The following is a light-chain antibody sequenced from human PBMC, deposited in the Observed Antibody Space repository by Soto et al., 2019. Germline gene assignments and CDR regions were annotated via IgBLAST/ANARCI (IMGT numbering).Light chain of an antibody. V-gene: IGKV1-5*01. Sequence: EIQMTQSPPTLAASIGERVTITCRASQTISSSLAWYQQKAGQAPKLLIYGASSLESGVPSRFSGTGSGTEFTLTISRLQPDDFATYYCHQYKSYSPYTFGQGTELEIK. CDR2: GAS. J-gene: IGKJ2*01. CDR1: QTISSS. CDR3: HQYKSYSPYT.